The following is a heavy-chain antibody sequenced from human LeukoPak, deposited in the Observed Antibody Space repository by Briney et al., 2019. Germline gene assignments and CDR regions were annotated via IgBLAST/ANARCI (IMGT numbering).Heavy chain of an antibody. CDR2: IYSGGST. J-gene: IGHJ6*02. Sequence: GGSLRLSCAASGFTVSSNYMSWVRRAPGKGLEWVSTIYSGGSTYDADSLKGRFTISRDNSKNTVYLQMNSLRAEDTAVYYCARDNVGMDVWGQGTTVTVSS. CDR3: ARDNVGMDV. CDR1: GFTVSSNY. V-gene: IGHV3-66*01.